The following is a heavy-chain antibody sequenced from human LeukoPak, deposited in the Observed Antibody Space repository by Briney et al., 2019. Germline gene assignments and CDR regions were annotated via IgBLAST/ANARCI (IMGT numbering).Heavy chain of an antibody. D-gene: IGHD3-3*01. CDR3: ARDYDFWSGYPNWYFDL. CDR1: GFTFSSYS. CDR2: ISSSSSTI. Sequence: GGSLRLSCAASGFTFSSYSMNWVRQAPGKGLEWVSYISSSSSTIYYADSVKGRFTISRDNAKNSLYLQMNSLRVEDTAVYHCARDYDFWSGYPNWYFDLWGRGTLVTVSS. V-gene: IGHV3-48*04. J-gene: IGHJ2*01.